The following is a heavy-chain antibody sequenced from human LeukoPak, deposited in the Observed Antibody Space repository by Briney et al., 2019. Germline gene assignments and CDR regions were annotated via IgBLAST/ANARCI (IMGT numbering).Heavy chain of an antibody. Sequence: ASVKVSCKASGYTFTGYYMHWVRQAPGQGLEWMGWINPNSGGTNYAQKFQGRVTMTRDTSTSTVYMELSSLRSEDTAVYYCARAMTPAYYFHYWGQGTLVTVSS. CDR1: GYTFTGYY. CDR2: INPNSGGT. CDR3: ARAMTPAYYFHY. D-gene: IGHD1-14*01. J-gene: IGHJ4*02. V-gene: IGHV1-2*02.